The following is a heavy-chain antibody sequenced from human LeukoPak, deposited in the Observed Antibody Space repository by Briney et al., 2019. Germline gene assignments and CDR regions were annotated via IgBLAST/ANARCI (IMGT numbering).Heavy chain of an antibody. Sequence: SETLSLTCAVYGGSFSGYYWSWIRQPPGKGLEWIGEINHSGSTNYNPSLKSRVTISVDTSKNQFSLKLSSVTAADTAVYYCARGGCSSGWYAHVGWFDPWGQGTLVTVSS. CDR2: INHSGST. V-gene: IGHV4-34*01. CDR1: GGSFSGYY. D-gene: IGHD6-19*01. J-gene: IGHJ5*02. CDR3: ARGGCSSGWYAHVGWFDP.